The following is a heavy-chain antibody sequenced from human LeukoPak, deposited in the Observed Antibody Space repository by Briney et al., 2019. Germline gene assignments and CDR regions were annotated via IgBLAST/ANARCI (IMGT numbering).Heavy chain of an antibody. J-gene: IGHJ6*02. V-gene: IGHV4-34*01. CDR2: INHSGST. D-gene: IGHD1-14*01. Sequence: SETLSLTCAVYGGSFSGYYWSWIRQPPGKGLEWIGEINHSGSTNYNPSLKSRVTIPVDTSKNQFSLKLSSVTAADTAVYYCARDHLARSDSPRRRDYYYGMDVWGQGTTVTVSS. CDR1: GGSFSGYY. CDR3: ARDHLARSDSPRRRDYYYGMDV.